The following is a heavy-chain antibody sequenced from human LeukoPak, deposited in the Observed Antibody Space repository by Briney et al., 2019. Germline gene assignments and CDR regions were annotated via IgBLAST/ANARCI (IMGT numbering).Heavy chain of an antibody. CDR3: ARDFTMVRRVLVDYYYYMDV. J-gene: IGHJ6*03. V-gene: IGHV3-7*01. CDR2: IKQDGSEK. D-gene: IGHD3-10*01. Sequence: GGSLRLSCAASGFTFSSYWMSWVRQAPGKGLEWVANIKQDGSEKYYVDSVKGRFTISRDNAKNSLYLQMNSLRAEDTAVYYCARDFTMVRRVLVDYYYYMDVWGKGTTVTVSS. CDR1: GFTFSSYW.